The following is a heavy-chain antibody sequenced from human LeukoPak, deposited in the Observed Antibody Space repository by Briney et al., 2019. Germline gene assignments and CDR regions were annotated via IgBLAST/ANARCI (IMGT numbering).Heavy chain of an antibody. CDR3: AKGLTNLGDD. V-gene: IGHV3-23*01. Sequence: LAGGSLRLSCAASGFTFSTYAMSWVRQAPGKGLEWVSGLSGSGSSAYYADSVKGRFTISRDNSKNTLYLQMNSLRPEDTAVYYCAKGLTNLGDDWGQGTLVTVSS. CDR2: LSGSGSSA. CDR1: GFTFSTYA. D-gene: IGHD3-9*01. J-gene: IGHJ4*02.